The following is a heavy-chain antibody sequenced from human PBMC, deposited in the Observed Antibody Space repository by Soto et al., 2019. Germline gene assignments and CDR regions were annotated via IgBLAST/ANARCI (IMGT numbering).Heavy chain of an antibody. Sequence: SETLSLTCTVSGGSISSSSYYWGWIRQPPGKGLEWIGSIYYSGSTYYNPSLKSRVAISVDTSKNQFSLKLSSVTAADTAVYYCARGARIAAHNWGQGTLVTVSS. CDR1: GGSISSSSYY. J-gene: IGHJ4*02. D-gene: IGHD6-13*01. CDR2: IYYSGST. CDR3: ARGARIAAHN. V-gene: IGHV4-39*01.